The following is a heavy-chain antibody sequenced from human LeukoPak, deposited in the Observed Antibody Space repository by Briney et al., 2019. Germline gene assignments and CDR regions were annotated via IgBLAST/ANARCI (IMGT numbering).Heavy chain of an antibody. CDR3: AREYSGYVLYYGMDV. V-gene: IGHV3-23*01. Sequence: PGGSLRLSCAASGFTFNNYAMVWVRQAPGKGLEWVSAIGSSGETTYYTDSVKGRFTISRDNSKNTLYLQMNSLRAEDTAVYYCAREYSGYVLYYGMDVWGQGTTVTVSS. CDR2: IGSSGETT. D-gene: IGHD5-12*01. CDR1: GFTFNNYA. J-gene: IGHJ6*02.